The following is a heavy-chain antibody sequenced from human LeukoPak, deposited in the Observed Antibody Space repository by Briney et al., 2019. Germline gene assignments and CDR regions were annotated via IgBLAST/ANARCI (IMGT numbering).Heavy chain of an antibody. CDR3: AKRSGYGSGSFDP. Sequence: PGGSLRLSCAAAGFTFSSYAMSWVRQAPGKGREWVSVISGSGGSTYYADSVKGRFTISRDNSKNTLYLQMNSLRAEDTAVYYCAKRSGYGSGSFDPWGQGSLVTVSS. D-gene: IGHD3-10*01. J-gene: IGHJ5*02. CDR1: GFTFSSYA. CDR2: ISGSGGST. V-gene: IGHV3-23*01.